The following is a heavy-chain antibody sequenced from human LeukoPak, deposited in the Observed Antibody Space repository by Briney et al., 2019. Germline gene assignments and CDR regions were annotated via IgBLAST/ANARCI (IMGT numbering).Heavy chain of an antibody. D-gene: IGHD4-17*01. CDR2: ISYDGSNK. J-gene: IGHJ6*04. CDR3: ARGNDYGDPSYYYGMAV. V-gene: IGHV3-30*04. CDR1: GFTFSSYA. Sequence: GRSLRLSCAASGFTFSSYAMHWVRQAPGKGLEWVAVISYDGSNKYYADSVKGRFTISRDNSKNTLYLQMNSLRAEDTAVYYCARGNDYGDPSYYYGMAVWGKGTTVTVSS.